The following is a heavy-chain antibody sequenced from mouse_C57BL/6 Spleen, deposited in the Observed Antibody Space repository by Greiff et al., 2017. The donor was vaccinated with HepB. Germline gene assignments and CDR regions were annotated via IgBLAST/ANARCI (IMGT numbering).Heavy chain of an antibody. J-gene: IGHJ1*03. V-gene: IGHV5-6*01. CDR2: ISSGGSYT. Sequence: EVKLVESGGDLVKPGGSLKLSCAASGFTFSSYGMSWVRQTPDKRLEWVATISSGGSYTYYPDSVKGRFTISRDNAKNTLYLQMSRLKSEDTSMYYCARHEGGYFDVWGTGTTVTVSS. CDR1: GFTFSSYG. CDR3: ARHEGGYFDV.